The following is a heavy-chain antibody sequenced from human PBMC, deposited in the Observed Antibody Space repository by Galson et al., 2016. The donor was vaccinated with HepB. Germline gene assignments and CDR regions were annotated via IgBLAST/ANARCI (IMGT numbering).Heavy chain of an antibody. CDR3: ARDRWSAEVVAVPGEGSPLEF. V-gene: IGHV1-18*01. D-gene: IGHD2-2*01. Sequence: SVKVSCKASGYRFTSFGISWVRQAPGQGLEWLGWINNGKTNYAQKFQGRVTMTTDTSTIPVYMELRSLRSDDTAVYYCARDRWSAEVVAVPGEGSPLEFWGQGTLVTVSS. J-gene: IGHJ4*02. CDR2: INNGKT. CDR1: GYRFTSFG.